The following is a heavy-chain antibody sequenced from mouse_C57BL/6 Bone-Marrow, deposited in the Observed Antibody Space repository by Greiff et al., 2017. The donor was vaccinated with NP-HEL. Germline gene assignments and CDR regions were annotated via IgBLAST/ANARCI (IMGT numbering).Heavy chain of an antibody. V-gene: IGHV14-2*01. Sequence: VQLQQSGAELVKPGASVKLSCTASGFNIKDYYMHWVKPRTEQGLEWIGRIDPEDGETKYAPKFQGQATITADTSSNTAYLQLSSLTSEDTAVYYCAQSLYYYGSSYPAWFAYWGQGTLVTVSA. J-gene: IGHJ3*01. CDR1: GFNIKDYY. CDR3: AQSLYYYGSSYPAWFAY. CDR2: IDPEDGET. D-gene: IGHD1-1*01.